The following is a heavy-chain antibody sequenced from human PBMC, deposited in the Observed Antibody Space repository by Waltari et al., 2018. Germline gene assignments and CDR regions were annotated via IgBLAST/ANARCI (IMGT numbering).Heavy chain of an antibody. Sequence: QVQLQESGPGLVKPSETLSLTCAVSGYSISSGYYWGWIRQPPGKGLEWIGSIYHSGSTYHNPSLKRRVTIAVDTSKNQFSLKLSSVTAADTAVYYCAVEKMATVPGSFDYWGQGTLVTVSS. V-gene: IGHV4-38-2*01. CDR2: IYHSGST. CDR3: AVEKMATVPGSFDY. J-gene: IGHJ4*02. D-gene: IGHD4-4*01. CDR1: GYSISSGYY.